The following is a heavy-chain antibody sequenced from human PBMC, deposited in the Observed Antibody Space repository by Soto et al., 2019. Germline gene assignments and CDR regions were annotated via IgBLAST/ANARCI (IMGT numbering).Heavy chain of an antibody. J-gene: IGHJ4*01. CDR2: INPDGSRT. V-gene: IGHV3-74*01. CDR3: ASVAVTTYYFDY. CDR1: GFTFTSYW. Sequence: EVQLVESGVDLVQPGGSLRLSCAVSGFTFTSYWMHWVRQSPGKGLVLVSRINPDGSRTSYAVSVKSRFTFSRENAKKTLYLQMNSLGAEDTAVYYCASVAVTTYYFDYWGHGTLVTVSS. D-gene: IGHD4-17*01.